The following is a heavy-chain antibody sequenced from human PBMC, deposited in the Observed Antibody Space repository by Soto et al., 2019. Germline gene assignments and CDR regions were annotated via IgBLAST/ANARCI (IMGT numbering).Heavy chain of an antibody. J-gene: IGHJ5*02. CDR2: IYYSGST. CDR1: GGSISSYY. D-gene: IGHD3-10*02. CDR3: ASTVRGMLGWFDP. V-gene: IGHV4-59*01. Sequence: NPSETLSLTCTVSGGSISSYYWSWIRQPPGKGLEWIGYIYYSGSTNYNPSLKSRVTISVDTSKNQFSLKLSSVTAADTAVYYCASTVRGMLGWFDPWGQGTLVTVSS.